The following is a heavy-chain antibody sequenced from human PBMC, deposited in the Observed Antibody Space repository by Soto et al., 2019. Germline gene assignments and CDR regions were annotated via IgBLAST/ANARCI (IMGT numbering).Heavy chain of an antibody. Sequence: QVQLVESGGGVVQPGRSLRLSCAASGFTFSTYAMHWVRQAPGKGLEWVAVIAYDGTNKYYADTVKGRFTISRDNSKNTLYLQMSSLRVEDTAVHACAREGVSYWGQGTQVIVSS. V-gene: IGHV3-30-3*01. D-gene: IGHD3-16*01. CDR1: GFTFSTYA. J-gene: IGHJ4*02. CDR3: AREGVSY. CDR2: IAYDGTNK.